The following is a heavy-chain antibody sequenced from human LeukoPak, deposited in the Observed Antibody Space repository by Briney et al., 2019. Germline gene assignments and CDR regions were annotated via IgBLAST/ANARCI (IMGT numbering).Heavy chain of an antibody. CDR3: ARGAVLMVYAIRWFDP. D-gene: IGHD2-8*01. J-gene: IGHJ5*02. Sequence: SETLSLTCAVYGGSFSGYYWSWIRQPPGRGLEWIGEINHSGSTNYNPSLKSRVTISVDTSKNQFSLKLSSATAADTAVYYCARGAVLMVYAIRWFDPWGQGTLVTVSS. CDR1: GGSFSGYY. CDR2: INHSGST. V-gene: IGHV4-34*01.